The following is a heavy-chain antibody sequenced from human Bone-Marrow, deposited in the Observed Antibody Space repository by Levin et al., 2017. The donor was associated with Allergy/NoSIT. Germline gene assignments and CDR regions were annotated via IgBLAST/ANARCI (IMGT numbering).Heavy chain of an antibody. V-gene: IGHV6-1*01. CDR2: TFYRSEWYS. CDR1: GDSVSSISAA. D-gene: IGHD7-27*01. CDR3: TRDSNWGVFDY. Sequence: SSQTLSLTCAISGDSVSSISAAWHWIRQSPSRGLEWLGRTFYRSEWYSDYAPSVKGRITIKADTSKNQFSLQLNSVTPDDTAVYFCTRDSNWGVFDYWGQGTQVAVSS. J-gene: IGHJ4*02.